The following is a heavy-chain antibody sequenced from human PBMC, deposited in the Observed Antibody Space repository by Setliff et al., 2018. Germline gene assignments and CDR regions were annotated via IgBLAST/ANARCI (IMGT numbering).Heavy chain of an antibody. CDR3: ARTPVVVTLGNAFDI. Sequence: SETLSLTCAVSGYSISSGYYWGWIRQPPGKGLEWIGSIYHSGSTYYNPSLKSRVTISVDTSKNQFSLKLSSVTAADTAVYYCARTPVVVTLGNAFDIWGQGTMVTVSS. J-gene: IGHJ3*02. D-gene: IGHD2-21*02. V-gene: IGHV4-38-2*01. CDR2: IYHSGST. CDR1: GYSISSGYY.